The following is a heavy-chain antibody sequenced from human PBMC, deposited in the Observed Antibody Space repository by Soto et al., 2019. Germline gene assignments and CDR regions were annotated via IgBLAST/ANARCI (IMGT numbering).Heavy chain of an antibody. J-gene: IGHJ3*02. V-gene: IGHV4-30-4*01. CDR2: IYYSGST. D-gene: IGHD1-26*01. CDR1: GGSISSGGYY. Sequence: SETLSLTCTVSGGSISSGGYYWSWIRQPPGKGLEWIGHIYYSGSTYYNPSLKSRVTISVDTSKNQFSLKLSSVTAADTAVYYCARGSGAADGAFDIWGQGTMVTVSS. CDR3: ARGSGAADGAFDI.